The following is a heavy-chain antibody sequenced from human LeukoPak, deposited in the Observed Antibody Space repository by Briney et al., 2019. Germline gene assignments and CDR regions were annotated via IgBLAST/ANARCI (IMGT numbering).Heavy chain of an antibody. V-gene: IGHV4-59*01. Sequence: SETLSLTCTVSGASMRTYYWSWIRQPPGKGLEWIGFIYHSGSTNYNPSLKSRVTISVDTSKNQFSLKLSSVTAADTAVYYCARESENDYGDYLFDYWGQGTLVTVSS. CDR2: IYHSGST. D-gene: IGHD4-17*01. J-gene: IGHJ4*02. CDR1: GASMRTYY. CDR3: ARESENDYGDYLFDY.